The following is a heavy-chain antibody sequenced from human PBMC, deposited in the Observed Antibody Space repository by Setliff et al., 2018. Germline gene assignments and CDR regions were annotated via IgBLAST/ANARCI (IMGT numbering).Heavy chain of an antibody. J-gene: IGHJ6*03. D-gene: IGHD2-2*01. CDR2: IYTSGST. V-gene: IGHV4-61*09. CDR1: GGSISSGSYY. CDR3: ARLGGSSTSGGFYYFYYYMDV. Sequence: PSETLSLTCTVSGGSISSGSYYWSWIRQPAGKGLEWIGHIYTSGSTYYNPSLKSRVTISVDTSKNQFSLNLSSVTAADTAVYYCARLGGSSTSGGFYYFYYYMDVWGKGTTVTVSS.